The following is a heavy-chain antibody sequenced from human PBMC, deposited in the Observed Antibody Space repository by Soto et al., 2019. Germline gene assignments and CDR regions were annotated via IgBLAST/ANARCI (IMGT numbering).Heavy chain of an antibody. CDR2: MYYSGSP. V-gene: IGHV4-39*01. CDR1: GGTISNSSYR. D-gene: IGHD5-18*01. CDR3: ARHGPDIWLRTAGFDI. Sequence: THLLTYTVSGGTISNSSYRWSWIRQPPGKGLEWIGDMYYSGSPYYSPSLKSRVTISVDTSKNQFSLKLSSVTAADTAVYYCARHGPDIWLRTAGFDIWGEGTMVT. J-gene: IGHJ3*02.